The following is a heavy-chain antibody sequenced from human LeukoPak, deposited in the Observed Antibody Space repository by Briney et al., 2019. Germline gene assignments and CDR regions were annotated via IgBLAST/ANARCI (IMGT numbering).Heavy chain of an antibody. CDR1: DYSISSGYY. CDR2: VYHSATT. D-gene: IGHD5/OR15-5a*01. J-gene: IGHJ4*02. Sequence: SETLCLPCRVSDYSISSGYYWGWIRQPPRKGREWIGRVYHSATTYYNPSLKSRVTISVDTSKNQFSLKLSSVTAADTAVYYCARVMSLRGPFAYWGQGTLVTVSS. CDR3: ARVMSLRGPFAY. V-gene: IGHV4-38-2*02.